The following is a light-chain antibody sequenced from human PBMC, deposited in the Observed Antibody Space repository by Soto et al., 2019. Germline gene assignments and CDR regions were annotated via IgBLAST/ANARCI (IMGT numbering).Light chain of an antibody. CDR3: QQYSNWPLT. J-gene: IGKJ4*01. V-gene: IGKV3-15*01. CDR2: GAS. Sequence: EIVMTQSPVHLSVSPGDRATLSCRASQSVTNSYLAWYHQKPGQAPRLLIFGASTRAAGIPARFSGSGSGTEFTLTISSLQSEDFAVYYCQQYSNWPLTFGGGTKVDI. CDR1: QSVTNSY.